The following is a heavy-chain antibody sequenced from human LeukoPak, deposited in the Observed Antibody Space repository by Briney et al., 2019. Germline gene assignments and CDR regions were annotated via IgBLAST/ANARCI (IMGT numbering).Heavy chain of an antibody. CDR2: IGSIVTDT. D-gene: IGHD1-1*01. V-gene: IGHV3-23*01. CDR3: AKDGMRDFDY. Sequence: PGGSLRLSCAASGFTFGTYAMGWVRQAPGKGLEWVSVIGSIVTDTFYADSVKGRFTISRDNSKNTLYLQMNSLRAEDTAVYYCAKDGMRDFDYWGQGTLVTVSS. CDR1: GFTFGTYA. J-gene: IGHJ4*02.